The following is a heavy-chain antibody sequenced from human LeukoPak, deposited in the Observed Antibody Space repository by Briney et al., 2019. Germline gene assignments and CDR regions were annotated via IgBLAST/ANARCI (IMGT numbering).Heavy chain of an antibody. J-gene: IGHJ6*02. D-gene: IGHD3-22*01. CDR2: ISGSGGST. Sequence: PGGSLRLSCAASGFTFSSYWMSWVRQAPGKGLEWVSAISGSGGSTYYADSVKGRYTISRDNSKNTLYLQMNSLRAEDTAVYYCAKDGRYYDSSGQSRGMDVWGQGTTVTVSS. CDR1: GFTFSSYW. V-gene: IGHV3-23*01. CDR3: AKDGRYYDSSGQSRGMDV.